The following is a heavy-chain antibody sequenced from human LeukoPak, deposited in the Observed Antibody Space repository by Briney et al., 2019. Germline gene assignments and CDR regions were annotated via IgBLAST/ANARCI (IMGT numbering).Heavy chain of an antibody. Sequence: ASVKVSCEASGYTFTGYYMHWVRQAPGQGLEWMGWISAYNGNTNYAQKLQGRVTMTTDTSTSTAHMELSSLRSEDTAVYYCARVFIEDSYGSYYYYGMDVWGQGTTVTVSS. V-gene: IGHV1-18*04. J-gene: IGHJ6*02. CDR3: ARVFIEDSYGSYYYYGMDV. CDR2: ISAYNGNT. CDR1: GYTFTGYY. D-gene: IGHD5-18*01.